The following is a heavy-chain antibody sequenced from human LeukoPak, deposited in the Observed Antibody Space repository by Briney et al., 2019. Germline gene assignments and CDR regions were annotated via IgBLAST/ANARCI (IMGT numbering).Heavy chain of an antibody. CDR1: GGSISSGGYY. CDR3: ARGYGSGSYPFDY. D-gene: IGHD3-10*01. CDR2: IYYSWST. V-gene: IGHV4-31*03. Sequence: SGPGLVKPSQTLSLTCTVSGGSISSGGYYWSWIRQHPGKVLEWIGYIYYSWSTYYNPSLKSRVTISVDTSKNQFSLKLSSVTAADTAVYYCARGYGSGSYPFDYWGQGTLVTVSS. J-gene: IGHJ4*02.